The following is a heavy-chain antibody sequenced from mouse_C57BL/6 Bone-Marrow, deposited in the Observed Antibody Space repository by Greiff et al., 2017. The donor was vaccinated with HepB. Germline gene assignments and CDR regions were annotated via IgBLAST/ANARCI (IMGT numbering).Heavy chain of an antibody. Sequence: EVQGVESGPELVKPGASVKMSCKASGYTFTDYNMHWVKQSHGKSLEWIGYINPNNGGTSYNQKFKGKATLTVNKSSSTAYMELRSLTSEDSAVYYCARFNGYYPFAYWGQGTLVTVSA. D-gene: IGHD2-3*01. V-gene: IGHV1-22*01. CDR3: ARFNGYYPFAY. CDR2: INPNNGGT. J-gene: IGHJ3*01. CDR1: GYTFTDYN.